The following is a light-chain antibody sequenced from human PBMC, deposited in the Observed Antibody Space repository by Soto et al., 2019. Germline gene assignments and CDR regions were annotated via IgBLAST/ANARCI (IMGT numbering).Light chain of an antibody. Sequence: QSALTQPASVSGSPGQSITISCTGTSSDVGGYNYVSWYQQHPGKAPKLMIYEVSNRPSGVSNRFSGSKSGKTASLTMSWLQAEDEADYYCGSYTSSSAYVFGTGTKFTVL. J-gene: IGLJ1*01. V-gene: IGLV2-14*01. CDR3: GSYTSSSAYV. CDR1: SSDVGGYNY. CDR2: EVS.